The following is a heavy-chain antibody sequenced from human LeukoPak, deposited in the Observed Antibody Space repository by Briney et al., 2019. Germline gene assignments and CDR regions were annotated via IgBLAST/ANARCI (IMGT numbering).Heavy chain of an antibody. CDR2: ISGSGGST. V-gene: IGHV3-23*01. J-gene: IGHJ4*02. Sequence: GGSLRLSCAASGFTFSSYAMSWVRQAPGKGLEWVSAISGSGGSTYYADSVKGRFTISRDNSKNTLYLQMNSLRAEDTAVYYCAKARFDYYDSSGYYGLFGYWGQGTLVTVSS. CDR3: AKARFDYYDSSGYYGLFGY. D-gene: IGHD3-22*01. CDR1: GFTFSSYA.